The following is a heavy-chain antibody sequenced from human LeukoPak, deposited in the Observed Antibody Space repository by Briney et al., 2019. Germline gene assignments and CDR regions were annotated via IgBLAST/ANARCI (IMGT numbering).Heavy chain of an antibody. V-gene: IGHV4-34*01. CDR1: GGSFSGYY. CDR3: ARETRDEDIVVVPAATFFDY. CDR2: INHSGST. J-gene: IGHJ4*02. D-gene: IGHD2-2*01. Sequence: PSETLSLTCAVYGGSFSGYYWSWIRQPPGKGLEWIGEINHSGSTNYNPSLKSRVTISVDTSKNQFSLKLSSVTAADTAVYYCARETRDEDIVVVPAATFFDYWGQGTLVTVSS.